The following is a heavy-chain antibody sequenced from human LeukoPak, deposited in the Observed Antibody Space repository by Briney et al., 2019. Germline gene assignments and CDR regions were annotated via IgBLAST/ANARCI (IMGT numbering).Heavy chain of an antibody. J-gene: IGHJ6*02. Sequence: GGSLRLSCAASGFTFSNYGMSWVRQAPGKGLEWVSSITGSGDNAFYAQSVKGRFTTSRDNSKNTLYLQMNSLRAEDTAGYYCAKDVIGSAAAGLIYYYYYGMDVWGQGTTVTVSS. CDR3: AKDVIGSAAAGLIYYYYYGMDV. V-gene: IGHV3-23*01. CDR2: ITGSGDNA. CDR1: GFTFSNYG. D-gene: IGHD6-13*01.